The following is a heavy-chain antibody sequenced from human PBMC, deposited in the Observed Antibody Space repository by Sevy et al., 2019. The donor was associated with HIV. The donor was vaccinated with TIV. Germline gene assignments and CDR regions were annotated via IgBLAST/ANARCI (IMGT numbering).Heavy chain of an antibody. CDR1: GFTFSSYW. Sequence: GGSLGLSCAASGFTFSSYWMNWVRQAPGKGLEWVANIKQDGSEKYYVDSVKGRFTISRDNAKNSLYLQMNSLRAEDTAVYYCEGGYYYDSSGYLGYWGQGTLVTVSS. CDR2: IKQDGSEK. CDR3: EGGYYYDSSGYLGY. J-gene: IGHJ4*02. V-gene: IGHV3-7*01. D-gene: IGHD3-22*01.